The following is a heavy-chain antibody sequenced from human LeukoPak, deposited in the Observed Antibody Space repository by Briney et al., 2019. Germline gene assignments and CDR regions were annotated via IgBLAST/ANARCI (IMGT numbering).Heavy chain of an antibody. CDR1: GGSISSLY. CDR2: IFYSGST. D-gene: IGHD1-26*01. CDR3: ASQLFSGSYYFDY. V-gene: IGHV4-59*08. J-gene: IGHJ4*02. Sequence: SETLSLTCTVSGGSISSLYWSWVRQSPGKGLEWIGYIFYSGSTNYRPSLKSRVTMSVDTSKKQFSLKLRSVTAADTAVYYCASQLFSGSYYFDYWGQGTLVTVSS.